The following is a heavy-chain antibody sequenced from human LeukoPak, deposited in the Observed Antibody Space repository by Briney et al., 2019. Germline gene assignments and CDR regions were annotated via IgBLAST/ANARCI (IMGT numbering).Heavy chain of an antibody. D-gene: IGHD3-10*01. CDR1: GGSISSYY. CDR2: IYYSGST. J-gene: IGHJ6*02. V-gene: IGHV4-59*08. CDR3: ARSSVLLWSAPNYYYGMDV. Sequence: PSETRSLTCTVSGGSISSYYWSWIRQPPGKGLEWIGYIYYSGSTNYNPSLKSRVTISVDTSKNQFSLKLSSVTAADTAVYYCARSSVLLWSAPNYYYGMDVWGQGTTVTVSS.